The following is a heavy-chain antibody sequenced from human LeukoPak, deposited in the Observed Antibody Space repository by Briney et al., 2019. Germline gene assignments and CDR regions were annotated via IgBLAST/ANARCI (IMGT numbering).Heavy chain of an antibody. CDR1: GFTFSDYY. Sequence: GGSLRLSCAASGFTFSDYYMTWIRQAPGKGLESVAYISGSGSVIVYADSVKGRFTISRDNSKNTPYLQMNSLRAEDTAVYYCAREIGWNYKSGYFDYWGQGTLVTVSS. CDR3: AREIGWNYKSGYFDY. J-gene: IGHJ4*02. CDR2: ISGSGSVI. D-gene: IGHD1-7*01. V-gene: IGHV3-11*04.